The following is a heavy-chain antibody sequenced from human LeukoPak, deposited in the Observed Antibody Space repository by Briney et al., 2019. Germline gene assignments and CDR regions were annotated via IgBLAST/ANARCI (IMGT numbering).Heavy chain of an antibody. CDR1: GYTFTGYY. CDR3: AGGDIAAAGTFDY. V-gene: IGHV1-2*02. J-gene: IGHJ4*02. Sequence: ASVKVSCKASGYTFTGYYMHWVRQAPGQGLEWMGWINPNSGGTNYAQKFQGRVTISVDTSKNQFSLKLSSVTAADTAVYYCAGGDIAAAGTFDYWGQGTLVTVSS. CDR2: INPNSGGT. D-gene: IGHD6-13*01.